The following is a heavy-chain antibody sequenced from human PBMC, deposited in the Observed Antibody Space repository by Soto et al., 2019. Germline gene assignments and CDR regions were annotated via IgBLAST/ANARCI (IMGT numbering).Heavy chain of an antibody. CDR1: GGTFSSYT. CDR2: IIPILGIA. D-gene: IGHD5-18*01. Sequence: QVQLVQSGAEVKKPGSSVKVSCKASGGTFSSYTISWVRQAPGQGLEWMGRIIPILGIANYAQKFQGRVTSTADKSTSTAHMELSSLRFEDTAVYYCARTVDTAMVTPSWYVDLWGRGTLVTVSS. V-gene: IGHV1-69*02. J-gene: IGHJ2*01. CDR3: ARTVDTAMVTPSWYVDL.